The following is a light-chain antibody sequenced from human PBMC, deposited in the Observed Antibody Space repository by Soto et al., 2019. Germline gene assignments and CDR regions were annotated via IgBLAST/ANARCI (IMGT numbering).Light chain of an antibody. J-gene: IGKJ1*01. CDR1: QSVSRNY. V-gene: IGKV3-20*01. CDR3: QQYGYTPCT. Sequence: EIVLTQSPGTLSLSPGERATLSCSSSQSVSRNYLAWYQQRPGQAPRLLIYDAFNRATGIPDRFSGRGSGTDFTLTISRLEPEDFAVYYCQQYGYTPCTFGQGTKVDIK. CDR2: DAF.